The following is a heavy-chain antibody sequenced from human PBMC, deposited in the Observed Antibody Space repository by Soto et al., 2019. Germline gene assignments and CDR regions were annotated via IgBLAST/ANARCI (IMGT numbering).Heavy chain of an antibody. V-gene: IGHV3-74*01. Sequence: EVQLVESGGGLVQPGGSLRLSCAASGLSFNIYWMHWVRQVPGKGLVWLARINSDGSHTIYVDSVKGRFTISRDNAKNTVFLQMDSLRDEDTGVEYCAGGMAGLDVWGQGTTVTVSS. CDR3: AGGMAGLDV. CDR2: INSDGSHT. J-gene: IGHJ6*02. CDR1: GLSFNIYW.